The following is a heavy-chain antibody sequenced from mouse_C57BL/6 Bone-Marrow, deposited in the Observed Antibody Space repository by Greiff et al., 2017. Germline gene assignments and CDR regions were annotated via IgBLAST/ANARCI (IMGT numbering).Heavy chain of an antibody. D-gene: IGHD2-4*01. V-gene: IGHV1-37*01. CDR3: AGGLRRYYYAMDY. Sequence: EVQRVESGPELVKPGASVKISCKASGYSFTGYFMNWVKQSHGKSLEWIGRINPYNGDTFYNQKFKGKATLTVDKSSSTAHMELLSLTSEDFAVYYCAGGLRRYYYAMDYWGQGTSVTVSS. CDR1: GYSFTGYF. J-gene: IGHJ4*01. CDR2: INPYNGDT.